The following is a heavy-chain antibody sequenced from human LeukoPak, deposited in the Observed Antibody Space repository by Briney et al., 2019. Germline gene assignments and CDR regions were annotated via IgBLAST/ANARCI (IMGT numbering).Heavy chain of an antibody. D-gene: IGHD2-21*02. V-gene: IGHV5-51*01. J-gene: IGHJ1*01. CDR2: IYPGDSDT. CDR3: ARRSLRGDNVYFQH. Sequence: GESLKISCKGSGYSFTSFWIGWVRQMPGKGLEWMGIIYPGDSDTRYSPSFQGQVTISADKSINTAYLQWSSLKAADTAMYYSARRSLRGDNVYFQHWGQGTLVTVSS. CDR1: GYSFTSFW.